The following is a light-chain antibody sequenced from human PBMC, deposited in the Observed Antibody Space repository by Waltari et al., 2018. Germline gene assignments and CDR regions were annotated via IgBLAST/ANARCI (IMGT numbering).Light chain of an antibody. V-gene: IGKV3-15*01. CDR1: QSVNNN. CDR2: RAS. CDR3: QQYYQWPQT. Sequence: EIVMTQSPATLSVSPGERATLSCRASQSVNNNLSWYQQKPGQAPGLLIYRASIRATGIPARFSGSASGTEFTRTISSLQSEDFAIYYCQQYYQWPQTFGQGTKVEIK. J-gene: IGKJ1*01.